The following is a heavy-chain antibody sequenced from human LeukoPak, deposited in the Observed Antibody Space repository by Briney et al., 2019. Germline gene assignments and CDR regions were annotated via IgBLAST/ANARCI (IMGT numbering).Heavy chain of an antibody. CDR1: GLTFSSYA. Sequence: GGSLRLSCAASGLTFSSYAMSWVRQAPGKGREWVSANSGSGSNTYYADSVQGRFTVSRDNSKNTLYLQMNSLRAEDTAVYYCAAGEWLVQPDYWGQGTLVTVSS. D-gene: IGHD6-19*01. V-gene: IGHV3-23*01. CDR2: NSGSGSNT. CDR3: AAGEWLVQPDY. J-gene: IGHJ4*02.